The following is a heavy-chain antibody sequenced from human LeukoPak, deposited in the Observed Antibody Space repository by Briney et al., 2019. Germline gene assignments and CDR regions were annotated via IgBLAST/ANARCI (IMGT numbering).Heavy chain of an antibody. Sequence: TSETLSLTCTVSGGSISSGGYYWSWIRQHPGKGLEWIGYIYYTGSTYYNPSLKSRVTISVDTSKNQFSLKLSSVTAADTAVYYCARDYCSGGSCYFQHWGQGTLVTVSS. CDR2: IYYTGST. CDR1: GGSISSGGYY. V-gene: IGHV4-31*03. CDR3: ARDYCSGGSCYFQH. D-gene: IGHD2-15*01. J-gene: IGHJ1*01.